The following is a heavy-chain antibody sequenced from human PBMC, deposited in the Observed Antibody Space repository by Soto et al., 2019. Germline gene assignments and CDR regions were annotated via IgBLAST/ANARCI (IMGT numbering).Heavy chain of an antibody. D-gene: IGHD3-3*01. Sequence: SETLSLTCTVSGGSISSSSYYWGWIRQPPGKGLEWIGNIYYSGSTYYNPSLKSRVTISVDTSKNQFSLKLSSVTAADTAVYYCARGHTIFGDFDYWGQGTLVTVSS. CDR1: GGSISSSSYY. CDR3: ARGHTIFGDFDY. V-gene: IGHV4-39*07. J-gene: IGHJ4*02. CDR2: IYYSGST.